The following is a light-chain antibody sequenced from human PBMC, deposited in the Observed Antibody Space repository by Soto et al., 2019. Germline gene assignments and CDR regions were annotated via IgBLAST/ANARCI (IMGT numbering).Light chain of an antibody. CDR3: QQRSNWPPVT. V-gene: IGKV3-11*01. Sequence: EVVLTQSPATLSLSPGERATLSCRASQSVSRHLAWYQQKPGQAPRLLILDASDRATGIPARCSGSGSGTNFTLTISSLEPEDFAVYYCQQRSNWPPVTFGGGTKVEIK. CDR1: QSVSRH. CDR2: DAS. J-gene: IGKJ4*01.